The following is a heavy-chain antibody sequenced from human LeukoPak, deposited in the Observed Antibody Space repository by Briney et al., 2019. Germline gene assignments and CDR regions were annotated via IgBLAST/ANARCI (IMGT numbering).Heavy chain of an antibody. CDR3: ARAGYCSSTSCYFQGYYYYYMDV. CDR2: IYTSGST. Sequence: SETLPLTCTVSGGSISSYYWSWIRQPAGKGLEWIGRIYTSGSTNYNPSLKSRVTMSVDTSKNQFSLKLSSVTAADTAVYYCARAGYCSSTSCYFQGYYYYYMDVWGKGTTVTVSS. CDR1: GGSISSYY. J-gene: IGHJ6*03. V-gene: IGHV4-4*07. D-gene: IGHD2-2*01.